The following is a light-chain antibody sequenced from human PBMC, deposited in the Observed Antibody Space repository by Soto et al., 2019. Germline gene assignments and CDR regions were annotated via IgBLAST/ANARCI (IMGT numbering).Light chain of an antibody. CDR2: AAS. Sequence: ASVGDRVTITCRASQGIASYLAWYQQKPGQAPNLLIYAASTLQSGVPSRFSGSGSGTDFTLTISSLQPEDFATYYCQQLNSYPLTFGGGTKVDIK. J-gene: IGKJ4*01. CDR1: QGIASY. V-gene: IGKV1-9*01. CDR3: QQLNSYPLT.